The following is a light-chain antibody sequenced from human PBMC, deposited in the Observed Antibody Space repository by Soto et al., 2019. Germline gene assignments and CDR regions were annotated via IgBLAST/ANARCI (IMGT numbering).Light chain of an antibody. CDR2: DAS. CDR1: QSVSSY. V-gene: IGKV3-11*01. CDR3: QQGSNRPST. J-gene: IGKJ4*01. Sequence: EIVLTQSPATLSLSPGNRATLSCRASQSVSSYLAWYQQKPGQAPRLLIYDASNRATGIPARFSGSGSGTDFTLTSTSLEPEDFAVYYCQQGSNRPSTLVGGTNVESK.